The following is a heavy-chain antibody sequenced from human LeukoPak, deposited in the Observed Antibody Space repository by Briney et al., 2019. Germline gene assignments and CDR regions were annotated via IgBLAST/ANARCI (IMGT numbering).Heavy chain of an antibody. D-gene: IGHD3-10*01. J-gene: IGHJ6*03. Sequence: GSLRLSCAASGFTFSSHGMSWVRQAPGKGLEYVSAIRSNGGSTYYANSVKGRFTISRDNSKNTLYLQMGSLRAEDMAVYYCARARSFLSYMDVWGKGTTVTISS. CDR1: GFTFSSHG. CDR2: IRSNGGST. CDR3: ARARSFLSYMDV. V-gene: IGHV3-64*01.